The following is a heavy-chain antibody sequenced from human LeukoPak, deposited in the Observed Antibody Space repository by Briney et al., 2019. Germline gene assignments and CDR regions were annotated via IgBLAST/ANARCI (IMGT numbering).Heavy chain of an antibody. D-gene: IGHD2-2*01. Sequence: ASVKVSCKASGYTFTGYYMHWVRQAPGQGLEWMGWISAYNGNTNYAQKLQGRVTMTTDTSTSTAYMELKSLRSDDTAVYYCARDRGVVVPAAMGDYWGQGTLVTVSS. CDR2: ISAYNGNT. CDR1: GYTFTGYY. CDR3: ARDRGVVVPAAMGDY. V-gene: IGHV1-18*04. J-gene: IGHJ4*02.